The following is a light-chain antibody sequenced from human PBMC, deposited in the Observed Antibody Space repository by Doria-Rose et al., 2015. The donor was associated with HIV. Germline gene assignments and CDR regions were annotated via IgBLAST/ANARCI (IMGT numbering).Light chain of an antibody. CDR2: QEN. Sequence: SYELTQLPSLSVSPGRTASITCSGDKLGDKYACWYQQKSGQSPVLVIYQENKRPSGIPERFPGSNSGNPATLTISGTQAMDEADYYCQAWDSTTVVFGGGTKLTAL. J-gene: IGLJ2*01. CDR3: QAWDSTTVV. V-gene: IGLV3-1*01. CDR1: KLGDKY.